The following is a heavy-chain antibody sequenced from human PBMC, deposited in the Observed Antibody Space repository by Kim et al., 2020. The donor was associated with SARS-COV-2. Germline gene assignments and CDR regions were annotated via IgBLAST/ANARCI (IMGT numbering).Heavy chain of an antibody. J-gene: IGHJ3*02. V-gene: IGHV3-30*07. CDR3: ARNYYGSGSYYTNDAFDI. Sequence: KGRLTSSRNNSKNTRYLQMNSLRAEDTAVYYCARNYYGSGSYYTNDAFDIWGQGTMVTVSS. D-gene: IGHD3-10*01.